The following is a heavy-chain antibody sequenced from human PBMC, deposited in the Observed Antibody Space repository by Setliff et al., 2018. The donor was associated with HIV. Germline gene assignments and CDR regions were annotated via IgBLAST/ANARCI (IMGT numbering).Heavy chain of an antibody. V-gene: IGHV1-2*02. D-gene: IGHD3-16*01. CDR3: AGGGGGPGDYYYYDLDV. J-gene: IGHJ6*03. CDR1: AYPLSDYY. CDR2: INPKSGGT. Sequence: ASVKVSCKASAYPLSDYYMLWVRQAPGQGLEWMGWINPKSGGTNSALKFQGRVIMTRDTSISTSYMQLSRLRSDDPAVYYRAGGGGGPGDYYYYDLDVWAKGTTVTVSS.